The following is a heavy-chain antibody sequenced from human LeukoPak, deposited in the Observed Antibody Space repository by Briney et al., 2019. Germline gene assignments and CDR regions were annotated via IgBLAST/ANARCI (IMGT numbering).Heavy chain of an antibody. CDR2: IGSSAGST. CDR1: GFTFSSYA. J-gene: IGHJ4*02. V-gene: IGHV3-23*01. Sequence: GGSLRLSCAASGFTFSSYAMSWVRQAPGKGLEWVSLIGSSAGSTYYADSVKGRFTISIDNSKNTLWLQMNSLRAEDTAVYYCAKGYGGNYYWYFDYWGQGTLVTVSS. CDR3: AKGYGGNYYWYFDY. D-gene: IGHD1-7*01.